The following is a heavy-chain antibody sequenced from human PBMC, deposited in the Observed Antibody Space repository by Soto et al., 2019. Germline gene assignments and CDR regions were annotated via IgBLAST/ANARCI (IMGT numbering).Heavy chain of an antibody. CDR2: IIGSGGSR. CDR1: GFTVSIYA. CDR3: AKAFSILRYFDWLLSPYDY. Sequence: LRVSCAYPGFTVSIYAMSLVRQSPGKGLEWGSAIIGSGGSRYYADPVNGWFTICRDNSKNTLYLQMNSLRAEDTAVYYCAKAFSILRYFDWLLSPYDYWGQGTLVPVSS. J-gene: IGHJ4*02. D-gene: IGHD3-9*01. V-gene: IGHV3-23*01.